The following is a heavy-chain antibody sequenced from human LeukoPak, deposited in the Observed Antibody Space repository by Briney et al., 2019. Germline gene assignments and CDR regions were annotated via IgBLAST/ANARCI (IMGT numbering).Heavy chain of an antibody. Sequence: NPSETLSLTCTVSGGSISSYYWSWIRQPPAQGLEWIGYIYYSGSTNYNPSLKSRVTISVDTSKNQFSLKLSSVTAADTAVYYCARASYTVTTDYYGMDVWGQGTTVTVSS. CDR3: ARASYTVTTDYYGMDV. D-gene: IGHD4-17*01. CDR2: IYYSGST. CDR1: GGSISSYY. V-gene: IGHV4-59*01. J-gene: IGHJ6*02.